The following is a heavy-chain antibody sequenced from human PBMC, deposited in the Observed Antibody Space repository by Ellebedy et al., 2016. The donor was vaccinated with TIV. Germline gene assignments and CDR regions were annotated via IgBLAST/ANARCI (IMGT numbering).Heavy chain of an antibody. V-gene: IGHV1-2*04. D-gene: IGHD3-10*01. CDR2: INTNSGGT. J-gene: IGHJ3*02. CDR1: GYTFTAYY. Sequence: AASVKVSCKASGYTFTAYYMHWVRQAPGQGLEWMGWINTNSGGTNYAQKFQGWVTMTRDTSISTAYMSLSRLRSDDTAVFYCARAYYASGSYPAFDIWGQGTMVTFSS. CDR3: ARAYYASGSYPAFDI.